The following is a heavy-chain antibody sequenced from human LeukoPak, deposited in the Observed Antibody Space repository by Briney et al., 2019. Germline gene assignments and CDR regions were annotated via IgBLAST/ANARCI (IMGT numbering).Heavy chain of an antibody. CDR2: IHYSGST. J-gene: IGHJ5*02. V-gene: IGHV4-31*03. CDR1: GGSISGGDYY. D-gene: IGHD3-3*01. Sequence: PSETLSLTCSVSGGSISGGDYYWSWIRQHPGKGLEWIGYIHYSGSTYYNPSLKSRIIISVDTSRNQFSLKLSSVTAADTAVYYCARATKDYDFWSGYYFGYWFDPWGQGTLVTVSS. CDR3: ARATKDYDFWSGYYFGYWFDP.